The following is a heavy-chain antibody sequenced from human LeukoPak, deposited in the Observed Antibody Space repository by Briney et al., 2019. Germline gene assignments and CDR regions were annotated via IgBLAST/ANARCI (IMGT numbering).Heavy chain of an antibody. J-gene: IGHJ4*02. CDR3: ARNPCSGLFDF. V-gene: IGHV4-39*02. D-gene: IGHD6-19*01. CDR2: IYNSVST. Sequence: SETLSLTCTVSGDSIRSHLYYWGWIRQTPGKGLEWIASIYNSVSTFYNPSLKSRVTISVDTSKNHFSLRLTSVNVADTGVYYCARNPCSGLFDFWGQGNLVTVSS. CDR1: GDSIRSHLYY.